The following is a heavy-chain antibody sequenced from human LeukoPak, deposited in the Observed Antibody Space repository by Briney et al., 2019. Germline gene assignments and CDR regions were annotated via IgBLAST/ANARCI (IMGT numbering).Heavy chain of an antibody. CDR3: ARDCSSTSCSPA. Sequence: SVKVSCKASGGTFSSYAISWVRQAPGQGLEWMGGIIPIFGTANYAQKFQGRVTITADESTSTAYMELSSLRSEDTAVYYCARDCSSTSCSPAWGQGTLVTVSS. CDR2: IIPIFGTA. V-gene: IGHV1-69*01. J-gene: IGHJ5*02. CDR1: GGTFSSYA. D-gene: IGHD2-2*01.